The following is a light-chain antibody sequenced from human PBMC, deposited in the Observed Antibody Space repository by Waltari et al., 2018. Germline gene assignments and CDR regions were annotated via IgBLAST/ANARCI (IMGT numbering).Light chain of an antibody. CDR3: LQYNDWPPLFT. Sequence: EIEMTQSPASMSVAPGERVTRPWRASQKISNNFAWYQQKPGQAPRLLSYGPTTRASGIPGRFRGSGSGTESTLTIDGLQSEDFAVYYCLQYNDWPPLFTFGPGTKVEIK. CDR2: GPT. CDR1: QKISNN. J-gene: IGKJ3*01. V-gene: IGKV3-15*01.